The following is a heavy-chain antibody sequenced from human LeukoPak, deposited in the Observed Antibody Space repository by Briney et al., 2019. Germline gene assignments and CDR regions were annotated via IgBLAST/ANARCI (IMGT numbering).Heavy chain of an antibody. D-gene: IGHD6-19*01. Sequence: PSETLSLTCAVYGGSFSGYYWSWIRQPPGKGLEWIGEITHSGSTHYNPSLKSRVTISVDTSKNQFSLKLSSVTAADTAVYYCARGRGYSSGWYFDYWGQGTLVTASS. CDR1: GGSFSGYY. CDR2: ITHSGST. CDR3: ARGRGYSSGWYFDY. J-gene: IGHJ4*02. V-gene: IGHV4-34*01.